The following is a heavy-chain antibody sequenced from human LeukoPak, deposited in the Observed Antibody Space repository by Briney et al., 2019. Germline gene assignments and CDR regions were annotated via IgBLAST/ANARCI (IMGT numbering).Heavy chain of an antibody. Sequence: GGSLRLSCAASGFTFSSYSMNWVRQAPGKGLEWVSSISSSSYIYYADSVKGRFTISRDNAKNSLYLQMNSLRAEDTAVYYCAKPFGFLEWLYGGYFDSWGQGTLVTVSS. D-gene: IGHD3-3*01. CDR3: AKPFGFLEWLYGGYFDS. CDR2: ISSSSYI. CDR1: GFTFSSYS. J-gene: IGHJ4*02. V-gene: IGHV3-21*01.